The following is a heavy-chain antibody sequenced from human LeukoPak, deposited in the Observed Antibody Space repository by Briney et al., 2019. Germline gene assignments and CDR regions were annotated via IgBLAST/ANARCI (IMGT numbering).Heavy chain of an antibody. Sequence: ASVKVSCKASGYTFTSYYMHWVRQAPGQGLEWMGIINPSGGSTSYAQKFQGRVTMTRDTSTSTVYMELSSLRSGDTAVYYCARDGNGDYFDYWGQGTLVTVSS. CDR1: GYTFTSYY. J-gene: IGHJ4*02. CDR3: ARDGNGDYFDY. CDR2: INPSGGST. V-gene: IGHV1-46*01. D-gene: IGHD4-17*01.